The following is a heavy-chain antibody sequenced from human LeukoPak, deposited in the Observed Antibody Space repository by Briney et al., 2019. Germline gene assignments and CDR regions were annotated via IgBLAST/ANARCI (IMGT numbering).Heavy chain of an antibody. V-gene: IGHV4-59*01. CDR1: GDSITSFY. CDR3: ARDRVRDSSTWYFDY. Sequence: SETLSLTCTVSGDSITSFYWSWIRQPPGKGLEWIGYIYYGGSTKYKPSLMSRVTISLDTSKNQFSLKLSSVTAADTAVYYCARDRVRDSSTWYFDYRGQGALVTVSS. D-gene: IGHD3-22*01. CDR2: IYYGGST. J-gene: IGHJ4*02.